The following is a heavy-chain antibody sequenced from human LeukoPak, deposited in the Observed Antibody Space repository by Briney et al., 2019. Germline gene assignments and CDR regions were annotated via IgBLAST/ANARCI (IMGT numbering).Heavy chain of an antibody. CDR2: IIPIFGTA. D-gene: IGHD6-13*01. V-gene: IGHV1-69*01. CDR1: GGTFSSYA. Sequence: VASVKVSCKASGGTFSSYAISWVRQAPGQGLEWMGGIIPIFGTANYAQKSQGRVTITADESTSTAYMELSSLRSEDTAVYYCARLPDRYSSSWLKCCDYWGQGTLVTVSS. J-gene: IGHJ4*02. CDR3: ARLPDRYSSSWLKCCDY.